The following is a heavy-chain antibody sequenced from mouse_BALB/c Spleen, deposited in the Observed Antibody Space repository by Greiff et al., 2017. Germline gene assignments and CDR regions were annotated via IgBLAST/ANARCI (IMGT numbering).Heavy chain of an antibody. V-gene: IGHV5-4*02. J-gene: IGHJ4*01. CDR2: ISDGGSYT. CDR3: ARDRAYYGNYSHYAMDY. CDR1: GFTFSDYY. Sequence: EVHLVESGGGLVKPGGSLKLSCAASGFTFSDYYMYWVRQTPEKRLEWVATISDGGSYTYYPDSVKGRFTISRDNAKNNLYLQMSSLKSEDTAMYYCARDRAYYGNYSHYAMDYWGQGTSVTVSS. D-gene: IGHD2-10*01.